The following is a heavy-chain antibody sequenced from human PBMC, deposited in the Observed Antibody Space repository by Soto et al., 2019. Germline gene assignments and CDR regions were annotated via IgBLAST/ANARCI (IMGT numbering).Heavy chain of an antibody. J-gene: IGHJ3*02. CDR3: ARGGRSRNYYGSGSYFPNDAFDI. V-gene: IGHV3-33*01. CDR1: GFTFSSYG. D-gene: IGHD3-10*01. Sequence: GGSLRLSCAASGFTFSSYGMHWVRQAPGKGLEWVAVIWYDGSNKYYADSVKGRFTISRDNSKNTLYLQMNSLRAEDTAVYYCARGGRSRNYYGSGSYFPNDAFDIWGQGTMVTVSS. CDR2: IWYDGSNK.